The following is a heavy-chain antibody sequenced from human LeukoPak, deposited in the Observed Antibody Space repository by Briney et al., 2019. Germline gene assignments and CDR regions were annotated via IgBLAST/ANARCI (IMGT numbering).Heavy chain of an antibody. CDR3: ARGAIAAAGFDY. V-gene: IGHV3-73*01. CDR1: GFTFSGSA. CDR2: IRSKANSYAT. D-gene: IGHD6-13*01. Sequence: GGSLRLSCAASGFTFSGSAMHWVRQASGKGLEWVGRIRSKANSYATAYAASVKGRFTISRDDSKNTAYLQMNSLKTEDTAVYYCARGAIAAAGFDYWGQGTLVTVSS. J-gene: IGHJ4*02.